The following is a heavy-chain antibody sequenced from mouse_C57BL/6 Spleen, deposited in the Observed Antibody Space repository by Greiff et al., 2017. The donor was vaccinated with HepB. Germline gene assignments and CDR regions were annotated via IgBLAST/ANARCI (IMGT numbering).Heavy chain of an antibody. D-gene: IGHD2-2*01. J-gene: IGHJ3*01. CDR3: VRRAPFYYGYDDEAWFAY. CDR1: GYTFTDYY. CDR2: INPNNGGT. Sequence: VQLQQSGPELVKPGASVKISCKASGYTFTDYYMNWVKQSHGKSLEWIGDINPNNGGTSYNQKFKGKATLTVDKSSSTAYMELRSLTSEDSAVYYCVRRAPFYYGYDDEAWFAYWGQGTLVTVSA. V-gene: IGHV1-26*01.